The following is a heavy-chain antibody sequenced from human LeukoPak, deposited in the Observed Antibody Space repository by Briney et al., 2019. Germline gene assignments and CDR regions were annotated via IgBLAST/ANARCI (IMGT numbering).Heavy chain of an antibody. CDR1: GGSISSYY. J-gene: IGHJ4*02. V-gene: IGHV4-59*01. CDR2: IYYSGST. D-gene: IGHD3-9*01. Sequence: SETLSLTCTVSGGSISSYYWSWIRQPPGKGLEWIGYIYYSGSTNYNPSLKSRVTISVDTFKNQFSLKLSSVTAADTAVYYCARVRGYDILTGYFDYWGQGTLVTVSS. CDR3: ARVRGYDILTGYFDY.